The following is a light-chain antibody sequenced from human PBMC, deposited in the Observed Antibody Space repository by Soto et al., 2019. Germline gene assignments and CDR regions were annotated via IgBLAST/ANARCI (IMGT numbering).Light chain of an antibody. J-gene: IGLJ1*01. V-gene: IGLV2-14*01. CDR1: SSDVGGHNS. CDR2: NVS. Sequence: QSALTQPASVSGSPGQSITISCTGTSSDVGGHNSVSWYQQHPGKAPKLMIYNVSNRPSGVSNRFSGSKSGNTASLTISGLLAEDEADYYCTSYTSSSTYVFGAGTKFTVL. CDR3: TSYTSSSTYV.